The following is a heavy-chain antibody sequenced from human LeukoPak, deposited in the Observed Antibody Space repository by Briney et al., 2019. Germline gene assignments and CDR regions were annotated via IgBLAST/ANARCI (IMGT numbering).Heavy chain of an antibody. CDR2: ITPNADRT. CDR3: AIMHGYYDGSGYWVQ. CDR1: GFTFCSYG. J-gene: IGHJ1*01. V-gene: IGHV3-23*01. D-gene: IGHD3-22*01. Sequence: GGSPRLSCAASGFTFCSYGMSWGRQAPGKGLEWVSFITPNADRTSYADSVEGRFTISRDNPRNTLYMQMNSLRDEDTAVYYCAIMHGYYDGSGYWVQWGQGTLVTVSS.